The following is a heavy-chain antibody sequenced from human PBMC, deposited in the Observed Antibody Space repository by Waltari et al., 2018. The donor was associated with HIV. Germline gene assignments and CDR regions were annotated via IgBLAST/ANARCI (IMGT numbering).Heavy chain of an antibody. CDR3: ARCFRPHYDILTGYYVGLD. V-gene: IGHV1-8*01. CDR1: GYTFTSYD. CDR2: VNLYNVKS. J-gene: IGHJ4*02. Sequence: QLQLVQSGAEVKKPGASVKVSCKASGYTFTSYDINWVRQATGQGLAWMGLVNLYNVKSRDEKKFQGRVTMTRNTSISTAYMDLRSLRSENTAVDYWARCFRPHYDILTGYYVGLDWGQGTLVTVSS. D-gene: IGHD3-9*01.